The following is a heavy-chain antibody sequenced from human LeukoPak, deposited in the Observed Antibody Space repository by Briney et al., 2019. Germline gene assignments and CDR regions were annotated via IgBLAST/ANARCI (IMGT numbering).Heavy chain of an antibody. J-gene: IGHJ6*02. CDR1: GGSISSGSYY. CDR3: ARGGWYYDSSGYYSGTDYYYGMDV. Sequence: PSETLSLTCTVSGGSISSGSYYWSWIRQPAGKGLECIGRIYTSGSTNYNPSLKSRVTISVDTSKNQFSLKLSSVTAADTAVYYCARGGWYYDSSGYYSGTDYYYGMDVWGQGTTVTVSS. CDR2: IYTSGST. V-gene: IGHV4-61*02. D-gene: IGHD3-22*01.